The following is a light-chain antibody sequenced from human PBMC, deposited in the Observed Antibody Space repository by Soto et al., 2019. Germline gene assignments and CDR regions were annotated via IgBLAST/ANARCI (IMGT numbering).Light chain of an antibody. CDR2: DVK. CDR3: YSYAGSYTFV. CDR1: SSDVGGYNY. V-gene: IGLV2-11*01. Sequence: QSALTQPRSVSGSPGQSVTISCTGTSSDVGGYNYVTWYQQHPGRAPKVMIYDVKTRPSGVPDRFSGSKSGNTASLTISDLHADDEADYYCYSYAGSYTFVFGTGTKVTVL. J-gene: IGLJ1*01.